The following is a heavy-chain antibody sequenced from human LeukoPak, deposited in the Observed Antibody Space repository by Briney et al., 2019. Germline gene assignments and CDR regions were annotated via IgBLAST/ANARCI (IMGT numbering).Heavy chain of an antibody. CDR1: GGSLSSHY. D-gene: IGHD6-6*01. Sequence: PSETQSLTCTVSGGSLSSHYWSWIRQPPGKGLEWIGYIYYSGSTNYNPSLKSRVTISVDTSKNQFSLKLSSVTAADTAVYYCARVGTAARHFDYWGQGTLVTVSS. CDR3: ARVGTAARHFDY. J-gene: IGHJ4*02. V-gene: IGHV4-59*11. CDR2: IYYSGST.